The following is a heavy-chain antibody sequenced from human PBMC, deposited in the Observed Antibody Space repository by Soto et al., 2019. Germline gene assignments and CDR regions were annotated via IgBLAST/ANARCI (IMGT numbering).Heavy chain of an antibody. Sequence: SETLSLTCTVSGGSISSSSYYWDWIRQPPGKGLEWIGSIYYSGSTYYNPSLKSRVTISVDRSKNQFSLKLSSVTAADTAVYYCARAIRIIAVAGPFDPWGQGTLVTVSS. CDR1: GGSISSSSYY. J-gene: IGHJ5*02. D-gene: IGHD6-19*01. V-gene: IGHV4-39*07. CDR3: ARAIRIIAVAGPFDP. CDR2: IYYSGST.